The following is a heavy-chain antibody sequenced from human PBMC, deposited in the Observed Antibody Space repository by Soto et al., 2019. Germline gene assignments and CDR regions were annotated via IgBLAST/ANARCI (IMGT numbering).Heavy chain of an antibody. CDR2: IWYDGSNK. CDR1: GFTFSSYG. D-gene: IGHD2-2*01. V-gene: IGHV3-33*01. J-gene: IGHJ3*02. Sequence: QVQLVESGGGVVQPGRSLRLSCAASGFTFSSYGMHWVRQAPGKGLEWVAVIWYDGSNKYYEDSVKGRFTISRDNSKNTLYLQMNSLRAEDTAVYYCARGSDIVVVPAAMSGTDAFDIWGQGTMVTVSS. CDR3: ARGSDIVVVPAAMSGTDAFDI.